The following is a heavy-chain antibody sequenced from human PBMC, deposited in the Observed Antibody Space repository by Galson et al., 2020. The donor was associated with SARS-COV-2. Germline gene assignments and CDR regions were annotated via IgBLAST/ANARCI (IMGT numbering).Heavy chain of an antibody. V-gene: IGHV4-61*01. CDR2: TYYTGTT. Sequence: ASETLSLSCSVFGDSINSGTHYWSWIRQPPGKRLEWIGHTYYTGTTSYNPSLKGRVTMSVDTSNNQFSMRLTSVTAADTAVYYCAREEAEWLRNNWFDSWGQGTLVTVSS. CDR3: AREEAEWLRNNWFDS. J-gene: IGHJ5*01. D-gene: IGHD5-12*01. CDR1: GDSINSGTHY.